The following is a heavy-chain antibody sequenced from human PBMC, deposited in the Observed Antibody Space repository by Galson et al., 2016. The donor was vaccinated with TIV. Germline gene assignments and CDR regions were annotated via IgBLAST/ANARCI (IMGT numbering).Heavy chain of an antibody. J-gene: IGHJ4*02. CDR1: GYPFTDSW. D-gene: IGHD3-16*02. V-gene: IGHV1-2*02. CDR2: IDPNSGAT. Sequence: SVMVSCKASGYPFTDSWMHWVRQAPGEGLEWMGWIDPNSGATLYAQKFQGRVTMTRDTSTGTTYVELSRLTSDDTADYYCARGGVIRGLDFWGQGTLVTVSS. CDR3: ARGGVIRGLDF.